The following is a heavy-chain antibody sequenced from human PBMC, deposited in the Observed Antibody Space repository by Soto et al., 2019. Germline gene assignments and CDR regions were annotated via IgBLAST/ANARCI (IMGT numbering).Heavy chain of an antibody. V-gene: IGHV3-66*01. CDR1: GFTVSNNY. Sequence: EEQLVESGGDLVQPGGSLRLSCAASGFTVSNNYMSWVRQAPGKGLEWVSLIDSGGSTYYADSVKGRFTTSRDSSKNTLYHQMNSLRAEDTAMYYCAAYSHKGYWGQGTLVTVSS. CDR2: IDSGGST. CDR3: AAYSHKGY. D-gene: IGHD3-16*01. J-gene: IGHJ4*02.